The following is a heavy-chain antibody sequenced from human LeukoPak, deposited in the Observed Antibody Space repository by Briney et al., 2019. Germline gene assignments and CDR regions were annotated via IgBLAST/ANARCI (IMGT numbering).Heavy chain of an antibody. J-gene: IGHJ4*02. CDR2: INHSGST. V-gene: IGHV4-34*01. Sequence: PSETLSLTCAVYGGSFSGYYWSWIRQPPGKGLEWIGEINHSGSTNYNPSLKGRVTISVDTSKNQFPLKLSSVTAADTAVYYCARGPVRLPYLDYWGQGTLVTVSS. CDR3: ARGPVRLPYLDY. D-gene: IGHD2-15*01. CDR1: GGSFSGYY.